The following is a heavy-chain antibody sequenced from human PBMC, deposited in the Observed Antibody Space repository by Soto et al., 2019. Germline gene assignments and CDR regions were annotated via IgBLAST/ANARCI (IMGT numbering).Heavy chain of an antibody. J-gene: IGHJ6*02. V-gene: IGHV1-2*02. Sequence: AASVKVSCKASGYTFTGYYMHWVRQAPGQGLEWMGWINPNSGGTNYAQKFQGRVTMTRDTSISTAYMELSRLRSDDTAVYYSARASVRFFERLNYYYDYVRVVWGQWTTVTLFS. CDR2: INPNSGGT. CDR1: GYTFTGYY. D-gene: IGHD3-3*01. CDR3: ARASVRFFERLNYYYDYVRVV.